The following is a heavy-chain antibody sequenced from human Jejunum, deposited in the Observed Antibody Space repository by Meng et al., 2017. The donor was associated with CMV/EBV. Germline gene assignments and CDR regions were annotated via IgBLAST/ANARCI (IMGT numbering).Heavy chain of an antibody. V-gene: IGHV3-15*01. CDR1: W. CDR3: TSDRGGTTIYGVVARGVDY. Sequence: WMNWVRQAPGAGLPWIARIKTKVDGETTDYADPVKGRFTISRDDSKNTLYLQMNSLKIEDTGVYHCTSDRGGTTIYGVVARGVDYWGQGTLVTVSS. CDR2: IKTKVDGETT. J-gene: IGHJ4*02. D-gene: IGHD3-3*01.